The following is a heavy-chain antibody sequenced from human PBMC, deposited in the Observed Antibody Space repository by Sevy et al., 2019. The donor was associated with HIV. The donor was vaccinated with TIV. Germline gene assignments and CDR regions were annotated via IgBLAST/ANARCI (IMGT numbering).Heavy chain of an antibody. CDR3: ARDPREPHSFFDY. CDR2: IIPLSGTP. CDR1: GGTFNMYA. Sequence: ASVKVSCKSSGGTFNMYAISWVRQAPGQGLEWMGGIIPLSGTPNYAQTFQDRVTMTADKSTKTAYMELRSLTSDDTAMYFCARDPREPHSFFDYWGQGTLVTVSS. D-gene: IGHD2-21*01. V-gene: IGHV1-69*06. J-gene: IGHJ4*02.